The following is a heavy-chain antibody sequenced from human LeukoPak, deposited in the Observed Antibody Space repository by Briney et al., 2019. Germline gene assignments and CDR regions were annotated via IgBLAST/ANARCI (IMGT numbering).Heavy chain of an antibody. J-gene: IGHJ4*02. CDR1: GFTFGDYA. D-gene: IGHD3-22*01. CDR2: ISSSGSTI. CDR3: ARVSHYDSSANDY. Sequence: GGSLRLSCTASGFTFGDYAMSWVRQAPGKGLEWVSYISSSGSTIYYADSVKGRFTISRDNAKNSLYLQMNSLRAEDTAVYYCARVSHYDSSANDYWGQGTLVTVSS. V-gene: IGHV3-11*04.